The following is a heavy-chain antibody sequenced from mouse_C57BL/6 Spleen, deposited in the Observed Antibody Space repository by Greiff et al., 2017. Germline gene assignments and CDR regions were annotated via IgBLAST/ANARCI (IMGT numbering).Heavy chain of an antibody. CDR3: ARERITTDNWYFDV. Sequence: LVESGASVKISCKASGYAFSSYWMNWVKQRPRKGLEWIGQIYPGDGDTNYNGKFKGKATLTADKSSSTAYMQLSSLTSEDSAVYFCARERITTDNWYFDVWGTGTTVTVSS. CDR2: IYPGDGDT. CDR1: GYAFSSYW. D-gene: IGHD1-1*01. V-gene: IGHV1-80*01. J-gene: IGHJ1*03.